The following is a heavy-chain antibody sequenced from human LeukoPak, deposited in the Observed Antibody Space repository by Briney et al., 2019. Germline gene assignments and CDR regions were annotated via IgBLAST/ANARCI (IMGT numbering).Heavy chain of an antibody. CDR1: GFTFNSYG. CDR3: ARDWRQGYNKVGDY. J-gene: IGHJ4*02. V-gene: IGHV3-30*03. Sequence: PGGPLRLSCAASGFTFNSYGMHWVRQAPGKGLEWVAVTSYDGSNKYYADSVRGRFTISRDNSKNTLYLQMNSLRVEDTAVYYCARDWRQGYNKVGDYWGQGTLVTVSS. D-gene: IGHD5-24*01. CDR2: TSYDGSNK.